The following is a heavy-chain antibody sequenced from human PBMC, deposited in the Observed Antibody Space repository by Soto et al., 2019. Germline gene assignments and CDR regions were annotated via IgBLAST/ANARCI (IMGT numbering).Heavy chain of an antibody. CDR2: IYCTGIT. J-gene: IGHJ4*02. CDR1: GGSISSSSPY. V-gene: IGHV4-39*01. D-gene: IGHD6-13*01. Sequence: QLQLQESGPGLVKPSETLSLTCGVSGGSISSSSPYWGWIRQPPAKGLQWIGNIYCTGITSFNPSIKRRVTIPVDTSKRQFCLKLTSVTAADTVVYYCATGYGSSWYDYWGQGTLVTVAS. CDR3: ATGYGSSWYDY.